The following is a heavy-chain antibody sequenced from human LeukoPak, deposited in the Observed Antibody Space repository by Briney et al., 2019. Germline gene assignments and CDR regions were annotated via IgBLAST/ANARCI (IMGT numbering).Heavy chain of an antibody. CDR3: AGGLVAAGTDY. V-gene: IGHV4-4*02. J-gene: IGHJ4*02. CDR2: IYHSGST. D-gene: IGHD6-13*01. Sequence: PSGTLSLTCAVSGGSISSVNWWSWVRRPPGKGLEWIGQIYHSGSTNYSPSLKSRVTISVEKSKNQFSLNLTSVTAADTAVYYCAGGLVAAGTDYWGQGTLVTVSS. CDR1: GGSISSVNW.